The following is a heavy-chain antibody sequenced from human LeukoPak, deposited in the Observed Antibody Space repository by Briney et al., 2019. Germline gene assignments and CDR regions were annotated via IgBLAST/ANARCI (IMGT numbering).Heavy chain of an antibody. D-gene: IGHD2-2*01. V-gene: IGHV1-69*06. CDR1: GYTFTGYY. Sequence: SVKVSCKASGYTFTGYYMHWVRQAPGQGLEWVGWIIPIFGTANYAQKFQGRVTITADKSTSTAYMELSSLRSEDTAVYYCARDRGGDCSSTSCYFGWFDPWGQGTLVTVSS. CDR2: IIPIFGTA. J-gene: IGHJ5*02. CDR3: ARDRGGDCSSTSCYFGWFDP.